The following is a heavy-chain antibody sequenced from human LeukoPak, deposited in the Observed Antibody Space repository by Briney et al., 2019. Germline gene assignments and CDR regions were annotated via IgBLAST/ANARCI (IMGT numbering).Heavy chain of an antibody. D-gene: IGHD2-2*02. CDR3: AIGGDSSTSCYRCFDY. Sequence: GESLKISCKGSGYKFSNYWIGWVRPMPGKGLEWMGLIYPGDSDTRYSPSFQGQVTISPDKPISTAYLPWSSLKTPDPASFFCAIGGDSSTSCYRCFDYWGQGTLVSVSS. J-gene: IGHJ4*02. V-gene: IGHV5-51*04. CDR2: IYPGDSDT. CDR1: GYKFSNYW.